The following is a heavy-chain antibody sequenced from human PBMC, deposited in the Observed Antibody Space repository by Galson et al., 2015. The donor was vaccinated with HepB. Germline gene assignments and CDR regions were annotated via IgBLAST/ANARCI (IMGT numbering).Heavy chain of an antibody. CDR3: AGSQFWSGLDY. Sequence: SLRLSCAASGFTFSSYWMHWVRQAPGKGLVWVSRIDSDGSSTSYADSVKGRFTISRDNAKNTLYLQMNSLRAEDTAVYYCAGSQFWSGLDYWGQRTLVTVSS. J-gene: IGHJ4*02. CDR2: IDSDGSST. CDR1: GFTFSSYW. D-gene: IGHD3-3*01. V-gene: IGHV3-74*01.